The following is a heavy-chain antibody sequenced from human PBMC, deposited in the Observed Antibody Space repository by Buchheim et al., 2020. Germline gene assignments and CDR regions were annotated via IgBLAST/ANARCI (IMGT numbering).Heavy chain of an antibody. D-gene: IGHD6-13*01. CDR2: VSYDGDKK. Sequence: QVQLVESGGGVVQPGRSLRLSCAASGFTFNRNGMHWVRQAPGKGLEWVAVVSYDGDKKYYVDSVKGRFTISRDNSKNTAYLQMNSLRAEDTAVYYCAEDVRSEAAAMDSWGQGT. V-gene: IGHV3-30*18. CDR3: AEDVRSEAAAMDS. CDR1: GFTFNRNG. J-gene: IGHJ4*02.